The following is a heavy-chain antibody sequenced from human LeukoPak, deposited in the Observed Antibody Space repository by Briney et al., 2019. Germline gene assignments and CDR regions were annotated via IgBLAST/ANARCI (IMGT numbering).Heavy chain of an antibody. Sequence: SETLSLTCTVSGGSISSSSYYWGWVRQPPGTGLEWIGNIYYSGSTYYNPSLKSRVTISVDTSKNQFSLKLSSVTAADTAVYYCARLKDIGVLPGTPYFDYWGQGTLVTVSS. CDR2: IYYSGST. V-gene: IGHV4-39*01. D-gene: IGHD2-2*01. J-gene: IGHJ4*02. CDR1: GGSISSSSYY. CDR3: ARLKDIGVLPGTPYFDY.